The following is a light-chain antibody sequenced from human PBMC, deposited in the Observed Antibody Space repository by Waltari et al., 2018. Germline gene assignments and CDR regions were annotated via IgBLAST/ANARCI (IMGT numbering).Light chain of an antibody. J-gene: IGKJ2*01. CDR2: WAS. V-gene: IGKV4-1*01. Sequence: IVMTQFPDSLAVSLGETATINCRSSQCLFYTSNNKDDLGWYQQKPGLPPKLIIYWASTRESGVPDRFSGSGSVTDFTLTISSLQAEDVAVYYCLQYFDASRTFGQGTKLEIK. CDR3: LQYFDASRT. CDR1: QCLFYTSNNKDD.